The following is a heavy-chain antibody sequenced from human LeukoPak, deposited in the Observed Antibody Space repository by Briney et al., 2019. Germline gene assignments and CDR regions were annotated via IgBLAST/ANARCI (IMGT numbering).Heavy chain of an antibody. D-gene: IGHD3-3*01. Sequence: GGSLRLSCAASGFTFSDYYMSWIRQAPGKGLEWVSYISSSASTIYYADSVKGRFTISRDNAKNSLYLQMNSLRAEDTAVYYCARERPYDFWSGYFDYWGQGTLVTVSS. V-gene: IGHV3-11*01. CDR1: GFTFSDYY. CDR3: ARERPYDFWSGYFDY. CDR2: ISSSASTI. J-gene: IGHJ4*03.